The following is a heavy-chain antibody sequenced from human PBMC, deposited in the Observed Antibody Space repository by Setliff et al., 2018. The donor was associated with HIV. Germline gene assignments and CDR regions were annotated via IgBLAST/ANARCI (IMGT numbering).Heavy chain of an antibody. Sequence: GVSLRLSCAASGFTFSCYAMSWGRQAPGKGLEWVSSISGGDDSIYYTDSVKGRFTISRDNSQNTLYLQMNSLTADDTAVYYCARASSYYYDSSGYSSYFDYWGQGTLVTASS. CDR2: ISGGDDSI. J-gene: IGHJ4*02. V-gene: IGHV3-23*01. CDR3: ARASSYYYDSSGYSSYFDY. D-gene: IGHD3-22*01. CDR1: GFTFSCYA.